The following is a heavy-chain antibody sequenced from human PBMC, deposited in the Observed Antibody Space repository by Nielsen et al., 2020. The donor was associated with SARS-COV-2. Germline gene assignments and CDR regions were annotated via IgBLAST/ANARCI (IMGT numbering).Heavy chain of an antibody. V-gene: IGHV4-59*08. D-gene: IGHD3-16*02. CDR1: GGSISSYY. Sequence: GSLRLSCTVSGGSISSYYWSWIRQPPGKGLEWIGYIYYSGSTNYNPSLKSRVTISVDTSKNQFSLKLSSVTAADTAVYYCARHHYVWGSYRYTEFDYWGRGTLVTVSS. CDR2: IYYSGST. CDR3: ARHHYVWGSYRYTEFDY. J-gene: IGHJ4*02.